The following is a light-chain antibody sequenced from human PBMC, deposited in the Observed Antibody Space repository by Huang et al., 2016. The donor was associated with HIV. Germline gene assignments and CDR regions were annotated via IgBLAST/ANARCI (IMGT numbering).Light chain of an antibody. Sequence: EIVLTQSPATLSLSPGERAALSCRATQRSINNLAWYQQKAGQSPRLLIYGASTRATGIPARFRGSVSGTDFTLTISSLQSEDFAVYYCQQYNNWPPLLTFGGGTKVEIK. J-gene: IGKJ4*01. V-gene: IGKV3-15*01. CDR2: GAS. CDR1: QRSINN. CDR3: QQYNNWPPLLT.